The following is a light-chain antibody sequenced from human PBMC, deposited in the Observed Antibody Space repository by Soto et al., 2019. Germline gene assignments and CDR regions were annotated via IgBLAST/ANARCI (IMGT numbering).Light chain of an antibody. CDR1: SSNIGADYD. CDR3: QPYDSSLSGFYV. J-gene: IGLJ1*01. CDR2: GNN. V-gene: IGLV1-40*01. Sequence: QSVLTQPPSVSGAPGQRVTISCTGSSSNIGADYDVHWYQQVPGAAPNLLIYGNNNRPSGVPDRFSGSKPGTSASLAITGLQAEDEADYYCQPYDSSLSGFYVFGTGTKVTVL.